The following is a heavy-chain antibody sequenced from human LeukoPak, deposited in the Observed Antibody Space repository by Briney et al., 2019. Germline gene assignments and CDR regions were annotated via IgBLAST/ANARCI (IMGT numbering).Heavy chain of an antibody. CDR2: IKRRTDGGTT. Sequence: GGSLRLSCAASGFTFSNAWMSWVRQAPGKGLEWVGRIKRRTDGGTTDYVAPVKGRFTISRDNYKNTLYLQMNSLRAEDTAVYYCARGRIAAHNWFDPWGQGTLVTVSS. V-gene: IGHV3-15*01. CDR3: ARGRIAAHNWFDP. D-gene: IGHD6-6*01. CDR1: GFTFSNAW. J-gene: IGHJ5*02.